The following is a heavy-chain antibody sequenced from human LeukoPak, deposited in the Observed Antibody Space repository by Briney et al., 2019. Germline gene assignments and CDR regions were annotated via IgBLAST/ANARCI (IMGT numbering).Heavy chain of an antibody. Sequence: GGSLRLSCSASGFTFSSYAMSWVRQAPGKGLEWVTAISGSGGSTYYADSVKGRFTISRDNSKNTLYLQMNSLRAEDTAVYYCAKGGTYFYYYMDVWGKGTTVTVSS. J-gene: IGHJ6*03. V-gene: IGHV3-23*01. CDR3: AKGGTYFYYYMDV. CDR2: ISGSGGST. D-gene: IGHD1-1*01. CDR1: GFTFSSYA.